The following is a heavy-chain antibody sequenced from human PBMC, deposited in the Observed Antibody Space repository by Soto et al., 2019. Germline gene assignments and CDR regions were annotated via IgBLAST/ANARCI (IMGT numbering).Heavy chain of an antibody. V-gene: IGHV3-21*01. J-gene: IGHJ4*02. CDR1: GFTFGAYS. D-gene: IGHD6-19*01. CDR2: ISSSSDFI. CDR3: ARGRTASGWFRGGVDY. Sequence: GGSLRLSCVGSGFTFGAYSMNWVRQSPGKGLEWVSSISSSSDFINYADSMKGRFTVSRDNAKNSLYLQMNSLRTEDTAVYYCARGRTASGWFRGGVDYWGQGTLVTVSS.